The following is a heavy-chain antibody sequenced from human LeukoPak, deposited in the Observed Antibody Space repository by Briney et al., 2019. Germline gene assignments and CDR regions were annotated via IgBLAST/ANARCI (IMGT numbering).Heavy chain of an antibody. CDR2: ISSSASTI. J-gene: IGHJ4*02. CDR1: GFSFSSYD. CDR3: AGGVPHTL. D-gene: IGHD2-15*01. V-gene: IGHV3-48*03. Sequence: PGGSLRLSCAASGFSFSSYDMNWVRQAPGKGLEWVSYISSSASTIYYVDSVKGRFAISRDSAKNSLYLQMNSLRAEDTAVYYCAGGVPHTLWGQGTLVTVSS.